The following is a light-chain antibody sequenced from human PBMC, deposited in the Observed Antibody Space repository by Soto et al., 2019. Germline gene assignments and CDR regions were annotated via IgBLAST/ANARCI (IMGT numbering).Light chain of an antibody. CDR1: QSVSSSY. J-gene: IGKJ1*01. Sequence: EIVLTQSPGTLSLSPGERATLSCRASQSVSSSYLAWYQQKPGQAPRLLIYGASSRATGIPDRFSGSGSGTDFPLTISRLEPEDFAVYYWQQYGSSPGMFGQGTKVEIK. CDR2: GAS. V-gene: IGKV3-20*01. CDR3: QQYGSSPGM.